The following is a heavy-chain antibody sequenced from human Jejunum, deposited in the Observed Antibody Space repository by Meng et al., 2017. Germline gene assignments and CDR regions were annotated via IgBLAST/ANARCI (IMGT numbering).Heavy chain of an antibody. CDR3: AHRLAYSSNYNVGWFDP. J-gene: IGHJ5*02. V-gene: IGHV2-5*02. CDR2: IYWDDDK. D-gene: IGHD6-13*01. CDR1: GFSLSTGGVG. Sequence: QITLKEFGPLLVKPTPTLTLTCAFSGFSLSTGGVGVGWLRQPPGKALECLALIYWDDDKRYNPSLKNRLTITKDTSKNQVVLTMTNVDPVDTATYYCAHRLAYSSNYNVGWFDPWGQGTLVTVSS.